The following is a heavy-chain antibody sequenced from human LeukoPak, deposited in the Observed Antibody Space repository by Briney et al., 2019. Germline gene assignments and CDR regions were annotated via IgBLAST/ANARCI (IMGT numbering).Heavy chain of an antibody. V-gene: IGHV3-23*01. D-gene: IGHD6-13*01. Sequence: GGSLRLSCAASGFTFSRSAMTWVRQTPGKGLDWVSSISSPGNTYYADSVKGRCTISRDNSKNMLYLQMNSLSAEDTAVYYCVKGRISEDGLDFWGQGTLVTVSS. CDR2: ISSPGNT. J-gene: IGHJ4*02. CDR1: GFTFSRSA. CDR3: VKGRISEDGLDF.